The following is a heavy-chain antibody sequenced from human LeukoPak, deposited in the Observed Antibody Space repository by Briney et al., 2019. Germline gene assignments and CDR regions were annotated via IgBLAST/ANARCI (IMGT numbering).Heavy chain of an antibody. CDR3: ARVLYSSSWSLYYYYGMDV. J-gene: IGHJ6*02. CDR2: INPNKGVK. CDR1: GYTFTGYY. Sequence: SSVKVSCKASGYTFTGYYMHWVRQAPGQGLEWMGWINPNKGVKKYAQKFQGRVTMTRDTSISPAYMELSRLRSDDTAVYYRARVLYSSSWSLYYYYGMDVWGQETKVTVSS. D-gene: IGHD6-13*01. V-gene: IGHV1-2*02.